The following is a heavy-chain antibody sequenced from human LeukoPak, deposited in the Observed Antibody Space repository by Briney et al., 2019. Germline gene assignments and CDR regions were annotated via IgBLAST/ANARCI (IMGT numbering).Heavy chain of an antibody. D-gene: IGHD2-2*02. CDR1: GFTFSSYA. Sequence: PGGSLRLSCAASGFTFSSYAMHWVRQAPGKGLEWVSLISWDGGSTYYADSVKGRFTISRDNSKNSLYLQMNSLRTEDTALYYCAKGSIGYCSSTSCSTFDYWGQGTLVTVSS. V-gene: IGHV3-43*01. CDR3: AKGSIGYCSSTSCSTFDY. J-gene: IGHJ4*02. CDR2: ISWDGGST.